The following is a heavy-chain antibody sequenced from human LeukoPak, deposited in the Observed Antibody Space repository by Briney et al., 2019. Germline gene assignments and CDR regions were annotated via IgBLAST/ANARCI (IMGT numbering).Heavy chain of an antibody. CDR3: TRANDYDFWSGSPGY. CDR2: IRSKAYGGTT. Sequence: GGSLRLSCAASGFTFSSYWMHWVRQAPGKGLEWVGFIRSKAYGGTTEYAASVKGRFTISRDDSKSIAYLQMNSLKTEDTAVYYCTRANDYDFWSGSPGYWGQGTLVTVSS. D-gene: IGHD3-3*01. V-gene: IGHV3-49*04. CDR1: GFTFSSYW. J-gene: IGHJ4*02.